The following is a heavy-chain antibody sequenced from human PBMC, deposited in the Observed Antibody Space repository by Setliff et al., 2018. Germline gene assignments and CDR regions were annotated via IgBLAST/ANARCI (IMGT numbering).Heavy chain of an antibody. CDR2: INRRGST. V-gene: IGHV4-34*01. J-gene: IGHJ6*03. CDR1: GGTFSDYY. CDR3: ASYQGSTWGMDV. Sequence: SETLSLTCAAYGGTFSDYYWTWIRQPPGKGLEWIGHINRRGSTNFSPSLKSRVAISLDTSKNQFSLKLTSVTAADTAVYYCASYQGSTWGMDVWGKGTTVTVS. D-gene: IGHD6-13*01.